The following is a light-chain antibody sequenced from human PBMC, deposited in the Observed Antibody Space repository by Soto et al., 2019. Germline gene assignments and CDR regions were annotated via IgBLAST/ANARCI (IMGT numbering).Light chain of an antibody. CDR2: GAS. CDR1: QSVSSSY. V-gene: IGKV3D-20*02. Sequence: EIVLKQSAGTLSLSPGERATLSCRASQSVSSSYLAWYQQKPGQAPRLLIYGASSRATGIPDRFSGSGFGTDFTLTISSLEPEDAAVYYCQQRSNWPPITFGQGTKVDIK. J-gene: IGKJ1*01. CDR3: QQRSNWPPIT.